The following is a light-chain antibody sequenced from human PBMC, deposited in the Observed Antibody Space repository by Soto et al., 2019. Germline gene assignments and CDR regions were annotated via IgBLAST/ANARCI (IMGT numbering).Light chain of an antibody. Sequence: QSVLTQPPSVSAAPGQTVTISCSGSSSNIGYNYVSWYQQLPGTAPKLLIYDNNKRPSGIPDRFSGSKSGTSATLGITGLQTGDEADYYCGTWDSSLSAGVFGGGTKLTVL. CDR1: SSNIGYNY. CDR2: DNN. J-gene: IGLJ3*02. CDR3: GTWDSSLSAGV. V-gene: IGLV1-51*01.